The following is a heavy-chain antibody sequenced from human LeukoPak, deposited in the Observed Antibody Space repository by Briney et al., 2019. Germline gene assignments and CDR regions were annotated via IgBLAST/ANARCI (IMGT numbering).Heavy chain of an antibody. D-gene: IGHD5-18*01. V-gene: IGHV1-69*13. Sequence: ASVKVSCKASGGTFSSYAISWVRQAPGQGLEWMGGIIPIFGTANYAQKFQGRVTITADESTSTAYMELSSLRSEDTAVYCCARWPPFYSYASVEWFDPWGQGTLVTVSS. CDR1: GGTFSSYA. J-gene: IGHJ5*02. CDR2: IIPIFGTA. CDR3: ARWPPFYSYASVEWFDP.